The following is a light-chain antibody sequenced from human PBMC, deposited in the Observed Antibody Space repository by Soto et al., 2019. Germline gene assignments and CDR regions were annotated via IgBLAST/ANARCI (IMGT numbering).Light chain of an antibody. Sequence: EIVLTQSPATLSVSPGERVILSCRASQSVDISLAWYQQKPGQAPRLLIYGASTRATDMPGTFSGRGSGTEFTLTITSLRPEDFGVYYCQQYRSWPRTFGQGTKVVIK. V-gene: IGKV3-15*01. CDR3: QQYRSWPRT. CDR2: GAS. CDR1: QSVDIS. J-gene: IGKJ1*01.